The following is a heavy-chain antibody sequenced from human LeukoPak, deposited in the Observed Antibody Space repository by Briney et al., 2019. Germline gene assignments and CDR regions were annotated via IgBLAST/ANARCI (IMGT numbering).Heavy chain of an antibody. Sequence: ASVKVSCKASGYSFSRFGITWVRQAPGQGLEWMGWISRHNGNTDYAQRFRRRVTLTIDTSTTTADMEVRDLIPDDTAVYYCARHYLGSGSEDYWGQGTLVSVSS. CDR2: ISRHNGNT. D-gene: IGHD3-10*01. V-gene: IGHV1-18*01. J-gene: IGHJ4*02. CDR1: GYSFSRFG. CDR3: ARHYLGSGSEDY.